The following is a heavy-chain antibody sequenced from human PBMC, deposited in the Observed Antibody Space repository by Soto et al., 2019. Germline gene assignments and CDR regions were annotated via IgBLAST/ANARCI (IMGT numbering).Heavy chain of an antibody. D-gene: IGHD5-18*01. V-gene: IGHV3-11*01. CDR1: GITFSNYY. J-gene: IGHJ4*01. CDR2: ISSRSGTI. CDR3: AREVDRALVGSPHYFDY. Sequence: GGSLRLSCAASGITFSNYYMTWIRQAPGQGLEWVPYISSRSGTIFYADSVKGRFTLSRDNSKNSMYLQMNSLRAEDTAVYYCAREVDRALVGSPHYFDYWGQGTLVTVSS.